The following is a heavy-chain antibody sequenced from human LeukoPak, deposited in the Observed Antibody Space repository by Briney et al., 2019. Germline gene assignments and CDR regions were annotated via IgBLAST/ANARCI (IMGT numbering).Heavy chain of an antibody. CDR2: IRSKAYGGTT. CDR1: GFTFGDYA. V-gene: IGHV3-49*03. D-gene: IGHD5-18*01. CDR3: TRVSTAMVLDY. Sequence: QAGGSLRLSCTASGFTFGDYAMSWFRQAPGKGLEWVGFIRSKAYGGTTEYAASVKGRFTISRDDSKSIAYLQMNSLKTEETAVYYCTRVSTAMVLDYWGQGTLVTVSS. J-gene: IGHJ4*02.